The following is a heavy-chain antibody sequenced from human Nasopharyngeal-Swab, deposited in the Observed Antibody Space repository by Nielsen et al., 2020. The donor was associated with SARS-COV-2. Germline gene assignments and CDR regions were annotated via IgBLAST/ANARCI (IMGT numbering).Heavy chain of an antibody. Sequence: SETLSLTCTVSGGSISSYYWSWIRQPPGKGLEWIGYIYYSGSTNYNPSLKSRVTISVDTSKNQFSLKLSSVTAADTAVYYCARGSGWTLDYWGQGTLATVSS. CDR3: ARGSGWTLDY. CDR1: GGSISSYY. CDR2: IYYSGST. J-gene: IGHJ4*02. D-gene: IGHD6-19*01. V-gene: IGHV4-59*01.